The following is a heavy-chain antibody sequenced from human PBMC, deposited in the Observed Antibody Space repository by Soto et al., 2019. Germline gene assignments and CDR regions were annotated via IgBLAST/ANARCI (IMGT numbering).Heavy chain of an antibody. J-gene: IGHJ4*02. CDR3: ARGPYSRGVGATNPSH. Sequence: KTSETLSLTCAVYGGSSSGWYWTWIRQSPVKGLEWIGEISSGITNYNPSLGSRVTISADTSKNQFSLKLTSVTAADTAVYYCARGPYSRGVGATNPSHWGQGTLVTVSS. V-gene: IGHV4-34*01. CDR1: GGSSSGWY. D-gene: IGHD1-26*01. CDR2: ISSGIT.